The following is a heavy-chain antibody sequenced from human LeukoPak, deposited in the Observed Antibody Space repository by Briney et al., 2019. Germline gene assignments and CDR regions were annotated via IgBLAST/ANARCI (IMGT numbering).Heavy chain of an antibody. Sequence: ASVKVSFKASGYTFTGYYMHWVRQAPGQGLEWMGWINPNSGGPNYAQKFQGRVTMTRDTSISTAYMELSRLRSDDTAVCSCASSYTVNSGSDYWGQGTLVTVSS. CDR1: GYTFTGYY. CDR2: INPNSGGP. CDR3: ASSYTVNSGSDY. J-gene: IGHJ4*02. V-gene: IGHV1-2*02. D-gene: IGHD5-12*01.